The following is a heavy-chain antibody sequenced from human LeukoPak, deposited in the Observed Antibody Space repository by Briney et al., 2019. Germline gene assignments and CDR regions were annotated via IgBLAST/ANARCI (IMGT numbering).Heavy chain of an antibody. CDR1: GFSLSNYA. D-gene: IGHD1-26*01. J-gene: IGHJ3*02. Sequence: GRSLRLSCAASGFSLSNYAMDWVRQAPGKGLEWVAVICYDGSNKYYADSVKGRFTISRDKSKNTLYLQMKSLTAEDTAVYYCASPREPDDAFDIWGQGTMVTVSS. V-gene: IGHV3-33*01. CDR2: ICYDGSNK. CDR3: ASPREPDDAFDI.